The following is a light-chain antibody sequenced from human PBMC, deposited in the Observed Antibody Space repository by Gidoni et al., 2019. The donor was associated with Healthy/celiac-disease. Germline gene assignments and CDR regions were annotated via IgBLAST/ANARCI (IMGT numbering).Light chain of an antibody. V-gene: IGKV2-24*01. CDR3: KQGTKFPHGGT. CDR2: KIS. J-gene: IGKJ2*02. Sequence: DLVMTQTPRVSPVSIAQPASITCRSSQSLVHRAGNNYLSWLQQRPGQPPRLLIYKISNRFSGVPDRFSGSGAGTEFTLKISRVEAEDVGVYYCKQGTKFPHGGTFGQGTKLEIK. CDR1: QSLVHRAGNNY.